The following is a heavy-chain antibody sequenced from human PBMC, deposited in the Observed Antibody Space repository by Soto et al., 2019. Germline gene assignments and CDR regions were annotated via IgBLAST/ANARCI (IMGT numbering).Heavy chain of an antibody. CDR2: IYGDGRT. J-gene: IGHJ4*02. CDR3: ARRIAVTGSAYFDS. Sequence: GGSLRLSCAASGFTVSSNYMSWVRQAPGKGLEWVSVIYGDGRTYYADSVKGRFTISRDNSKNTLYLQMNSLRAEDAAVYYCARRIAVTGSAYFDSWGQGTLVTVSS. CDR1: GFTVSSNY. V-gene: IGHV3-66*01. D-gene: IGHD6-19*01.